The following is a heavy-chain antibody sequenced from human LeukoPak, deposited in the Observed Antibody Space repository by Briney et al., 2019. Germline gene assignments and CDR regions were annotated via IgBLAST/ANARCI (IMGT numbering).Heavy chain of an antibody. CDR3: AKDIGYSSGLWDY. J-gene: IGHJ4*02. D-gene: IGHD6-19*01. CDR2: SWDGGST. Sequence: GGSLRLSCAASGFTFDDYAMHWVRQAPGKGLEWVSLSWDGGSTYYADSVKGRFTISRDNSKNSLYLQMNSLRAEDTALYYCAKDIGYSSGLWDYWGQGTLVTVSS. V-gene: IGHV3-43D*03. CDR1: GFTFDDYA.